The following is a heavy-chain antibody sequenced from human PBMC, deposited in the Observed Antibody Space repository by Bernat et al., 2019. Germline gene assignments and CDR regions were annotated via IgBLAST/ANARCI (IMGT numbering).Heavy chain of an antibody. D-gene: IGHD2-2*01. CDR3: ARDYPGDCSSASCPGVFDY. CDR2: IKQDGSGK. J-gene: IGHJ4*02. CDR1: GFTFSSYC. V-gene: IGHV3-7*04. Sequence: EVQLVESGGGLVQPGGSLRLSCAVSGFTFSSYCMSWVRQAPGKGLEWVSRIKQDGSGKDYVESVKGRFTISRDNADNSLYLQMNDLRAEDTAVYFCARDYPGDCSSASCPGVFDYWGQGTLVTVSS.